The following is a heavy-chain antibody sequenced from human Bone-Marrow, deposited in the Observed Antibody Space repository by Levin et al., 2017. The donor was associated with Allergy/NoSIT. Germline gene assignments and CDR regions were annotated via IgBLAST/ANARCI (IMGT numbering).Heavy chain of an antibody. CDR2: IKQDGSEQ. J-gene: IGHJ4*02. CDR1: GFTFSYYW. D-gene: IGHD6-19*01. CDR3: ARDQIAVAGTRSTFDY. V-gene: IGHV3-7*04. Sequence: PGGFLRLSCAASGFTFSYYWMSWVRQAPGKGLEWVANIKQDGSEQYYVDSVKGRFTTSRDNAKNSLYLQMNSLRAEDTAVYYCARDQIAVAGTRSTFDYWGQGTLVTVSS.